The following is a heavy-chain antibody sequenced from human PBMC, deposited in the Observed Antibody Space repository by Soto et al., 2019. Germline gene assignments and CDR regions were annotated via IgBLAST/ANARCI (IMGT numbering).Heavy chain of an antibody. CDR2: MSHSGGT. CDR3: AGFGPGTATTVVDAFDI. CDR1: GGFVSSGNYY. V-gene: IGHV4-34*01. D-gene: IGHD1-1*01. J-gene: IGHJ3*02. Sequence: QEQLQQWGAGLLKPSETLSLTCAVYGGFVSSGNYYWSWIRQPPGKGLEWIGEMSHSGGTHFNPSLKSRVHISVTPSKKQFSRKIGFGDAGDTAFYFVAGFGPGTATTVVDAFDIWGPGTMVTVSS.